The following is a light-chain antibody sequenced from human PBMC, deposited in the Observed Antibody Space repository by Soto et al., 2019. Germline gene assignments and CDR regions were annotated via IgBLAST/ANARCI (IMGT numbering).Light chain of an antibody. Sequence: QSVLTQPASVSGSPGQSITISCTGTNSDVGTYNSVSWYQHHPGKAPKLMICEVSNRPSGVSNRFSGSKSGNTASLSISGLQAEDEADYYCSSYRSSNTYVFGTGTKVTVL. V-gene: IGLV2-14*01. J-gene: IGLJ1*01. CDR3: SSYRSSNTYV. CDR2: EVS. CDR1: NSDVGTYNS.